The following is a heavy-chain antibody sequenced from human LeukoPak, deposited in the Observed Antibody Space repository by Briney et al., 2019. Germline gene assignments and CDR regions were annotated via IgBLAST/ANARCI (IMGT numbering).Heavy chain of an antibody. V-gene: IGHV1-3*01. Sequence: ASVTVSCKASGYTFTSYAMHWVRQAPGQRLEWMGWINAGNGNTKYSQKFQGRVTITRDTSASTAYMELSSLRSEDTAVYYCASSSMIVVALGYWGQGTLVTVSS. CDR3: ASSSMIVVALGY. CDR1: GYTFTSYA. J-gene: IGHJ4*02. CDR2: INAGNGNT. D-gene: IGHD3-22*01.